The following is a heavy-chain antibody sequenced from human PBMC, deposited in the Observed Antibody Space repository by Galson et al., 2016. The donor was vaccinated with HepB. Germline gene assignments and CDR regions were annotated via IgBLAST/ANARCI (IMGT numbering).Heavy chain of an antibody. Sequence: SLRLSCAASGFTFSSYSMNWVRQAPGKGLEWVSSISSSSSYIYYADSVKGRFTISRDNAKNSLYLQMNSLRAEDTAVYYCASNGVYYYGMDVWGRGTLVTVSS. CDR3: ASNGVYYYGMDV. CDR2: ISSSSSYI. D-gene: IGHD2-8*01. V-gene: IGHV3-21*01. CDR1: GFTFSSYS. J-gene: IGHJ6*02.